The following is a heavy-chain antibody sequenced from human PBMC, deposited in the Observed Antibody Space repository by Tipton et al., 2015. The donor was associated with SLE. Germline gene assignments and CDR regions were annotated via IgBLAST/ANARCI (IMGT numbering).Heavy chain of an antibody. CDR2: ISGSGGST. J-gene: IGHJ6*03. Sequence: SLRLSCAASGFLFRNSWMSWVRQAPGKGLEWVSGISGSGGSTYYADSVKGRFTISRDDSKNTLYLQMNSLRAEDTAVYYCAQVGDIRWYYTMDVWGRGTTVTVSS. V-gene: IGHV3-23*01. CDR3: AQVGDIRWYYTMDV. D-gene: IGHD3-10*01. CDR1: GFLFRNSW.